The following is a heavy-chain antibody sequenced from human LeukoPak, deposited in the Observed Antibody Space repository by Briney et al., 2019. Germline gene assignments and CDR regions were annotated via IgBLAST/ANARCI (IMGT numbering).Heavy chain of an antibody. CDR2: ISYDGSNK. Sequence: SGGSLRLSCAASGFSFSTYAMHWVRQAPGKGLEWVALISYDGSNKYTADSVKGRFTISRDNAKNSLYLQMNSLRAEDTAVYYCARDLLLWFGESDYWGQGTLVTDSS. V-gene: IGHV3-30-3*01. CDR1: GFSFSTYA. D-gene: IGHD3-10*01. CDR3: ARDLLLWFGESDY. J-gene: IGHJ4*02.